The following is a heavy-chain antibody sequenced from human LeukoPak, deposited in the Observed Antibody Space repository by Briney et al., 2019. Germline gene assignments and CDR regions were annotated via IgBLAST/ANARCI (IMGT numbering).Heavy chain of an antibody. Sequence: PGGSLRLSCAASGFTFSSYGMHWVRQAPGKGLEWVAVISYDGSNKYYADSVKGRLTISRDNSKNTLYLQMNSLGPEDTAVYYCAKGRGYTYGYPFDYWGQGTLVTVSS. CDR1: GFTFSSYG. D-gene: IGHD5-18*01. J-gene: IGHJ4*02. CDR2: ISYDGSNK. CDR3: AKGRGYTYGYPFDY. V-gene: IGHV3-30*18.